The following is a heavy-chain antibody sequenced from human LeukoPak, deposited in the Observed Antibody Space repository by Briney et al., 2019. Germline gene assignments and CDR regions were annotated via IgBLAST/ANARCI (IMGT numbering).Heavy chain of an antibody. V-gene: IGHV3-21*01. Sequence: GGSLRLSCAASGFTFSSYSMNWVRQAPGKGLEWVSSISSSSSYIYYADSVRGRFTISRDNAKNSLYLQMNSLRAEDTAVYYCARMGGGLIVVVPAALDYWGQGTLVTVSS. J-gene: IGHJ4*02. CDR1: GFTFSSYS. CDR3: ARMGGGLIVVVPAALDY. CDR2: ISSSSSYI. D-gene: IGHD2-2*01.